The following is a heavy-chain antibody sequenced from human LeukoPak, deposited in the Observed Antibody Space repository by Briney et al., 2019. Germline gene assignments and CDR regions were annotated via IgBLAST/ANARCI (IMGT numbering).Heavy chain of an antibody. V-gene: IGHV1-69*13. CDR1: GGTFSSYA. J-gene: IGHJ4*02. Sequence: GASVKVSCKVSGGTFSSYAISWVRQAPGQGLEWMGGIIPIFGTADYAQKFQGRVTITADESTSTAYMELSSLRSEDTAVYYCVRDGYSSSSFTPFDYWGQGTLVTVSS. CDR3: VRDGYSSSSFTPFDY. D-gene: IGHD6-6*01. CDR2: IIPIFGTA.